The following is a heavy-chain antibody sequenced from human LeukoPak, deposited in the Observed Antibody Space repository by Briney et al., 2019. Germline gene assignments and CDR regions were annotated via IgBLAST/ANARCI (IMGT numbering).Heavy chain of an antibody. J-gene: IGHJ4*02. Sequence: GGSLRPSCAASGFTVSSNYMSWVRQAPGKGLEWVSVIYSGGSTYYADSVKGRFTISRDNSKNTLYLQMNSLRAEDTAVYYCARGRWLQPAPFDYWGQGTLVTVSS. CDR2: IYSGGST. V-gene: IGHV3-53*01. D-gene: IGHD5-24*01. CDR1: GFTVSSNY. CDR3: ARGRWLQPAPFDY.